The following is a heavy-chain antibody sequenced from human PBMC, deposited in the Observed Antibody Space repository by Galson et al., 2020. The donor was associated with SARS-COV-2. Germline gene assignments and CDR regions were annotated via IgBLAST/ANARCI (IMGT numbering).Heavy chain of an antibody. V-gene: IGHV5-51*01. CDR3: ARLRPTYEVLDDTPDY. Sequence: GESLKISCKGSGYSFTSYWIGWVRQTPGKGLEWMGIIYPDDSDTRYSPSFQGQVTISADKSISTAYLQGSSLEASDTAMYYCARLRPTYEVLDDTPDYWCRGTLVTVSS. J-gene: IGHJ4*02. CDR1: GYSFTSYW. D-gene: IGHD3-3*01. CDR2: IYPDDSDT.